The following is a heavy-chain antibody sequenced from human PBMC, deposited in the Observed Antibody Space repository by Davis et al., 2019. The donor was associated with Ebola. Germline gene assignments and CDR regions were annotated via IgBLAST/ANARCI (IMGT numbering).Heavy chain of an antibody. CDR3: AKVYGGNWADY. Sequence: PGGSLRLSCAASGFTFSSYGMHWVRQAPGKGLEWVAVIWYDGSNKYYADSVKGRFTISRDNSKNTLYLQMNSLRAEDTAVYYCAKVYGGNWADYWGQGTLVTVSS. V-gene: IGHV3-33*06. J-gene: IGHJ4*02. D-gene: IGHD4-23*01. CDR2: IWYDGSNK. CDR1: GFTFSSYG.